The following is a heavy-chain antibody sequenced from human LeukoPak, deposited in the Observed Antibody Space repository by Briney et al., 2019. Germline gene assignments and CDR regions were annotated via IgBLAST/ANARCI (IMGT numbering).Heavy chain of an antibody. D-gene: IGHD6-13*01. V-gene: IGHV3-7*01. Sequence: GGSLRLSCAASGFTFSNYWMTWVRQAPGKGLEWVANIKQDGSEKSYVDSVTGRFTISRDNAKNSLYLQMNSLRAEDTAVYYCAREISSWYRTEGRFDPWGQGTLATVSS. CDR1: GFTFSNYW. J-gene: IGHJ5*02. CDR2: IKQDGSEK. CDR3: AREISSWYRTEGRFDP.